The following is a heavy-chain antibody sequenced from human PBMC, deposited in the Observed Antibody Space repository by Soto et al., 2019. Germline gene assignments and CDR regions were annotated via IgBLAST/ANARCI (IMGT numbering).Heavy chain of an antibody. V-gene: IGHV4-34*01. CDR1: GGSFSGYY. CDR3: ARGGPGIAASIQFDP. D-gene: IGHD6-13*01. J-gene: IGHJ5*02. CDR2: INHSGST. Sequence: SETLSLTCAVYGGSFSGYYWSWIRQPPGKGLEWIGEINHSGSTNYNPSLKSRVTISVDTSKNQFSLKLSSVTAADTAVYYCARGGPGIAASIQFDPWGQGTLVTVSS.